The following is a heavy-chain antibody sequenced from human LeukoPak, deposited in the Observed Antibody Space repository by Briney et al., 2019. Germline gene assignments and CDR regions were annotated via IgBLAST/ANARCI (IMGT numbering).Heavy chain of an antibody. CDR2: IFPILGIA. Sequence: GSSVKVSCKASGGTFSSYTISWVRQAPGQGLEWMGRIFPILGIANYAQKFQGRVTITADKSTSTAYMELSSLRSEDTAVYYCASPFSGTAGYGMDVWGQGTTVTVSS. CDR3: ASPFSGTAGYGMDV. V-gene: IGHV1-69*02. CDR1: GGTFSSYT. J-gene: IGHJ6*02. D-gene: IGHD1/OR15-1a*01.